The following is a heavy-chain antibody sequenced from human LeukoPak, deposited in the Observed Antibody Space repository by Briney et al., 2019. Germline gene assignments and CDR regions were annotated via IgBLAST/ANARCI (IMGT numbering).Heavy chain of an antibody. J-gene: IGHJ4*02. Sequence: GESLKISCKGAGDSFPSYWIAWVRQMPGKGLEWMGVIYPCDSETRYSPSFQGQVTISADKSISTAYLQWSSLKASDTAMYYCARRGMATTYYFDYWGQGTLVTVSS. V-gene: IGHV5-51*01. CDR1: GDSFPSYW. CDR2: IYPCDSET. D-gene: IGHD5-24*01. CDR3: ARRGMATTYYFDY.